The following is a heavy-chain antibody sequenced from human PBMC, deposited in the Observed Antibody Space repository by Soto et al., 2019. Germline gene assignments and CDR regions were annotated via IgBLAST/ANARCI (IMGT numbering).Heavy chain of an antibody. J-gene: IGHJ4*02. CDR3: ARDLGGVVITGGLDY. D-gene: IGHD3-3*01. CDR2: IWYDGSNK. V-gene: IGHV3-33*01. CDR1: GFTFSRYG. Sequence: PGGSPRLSCAASGFTFSRYGMHWVRQAPGKGLEWVAVIWYDGSNKYYADSVKGRFTISRDNSKNTLYLQMNSLRAEDTAVYYCARDLGGVVITGGLDYWGQGTLVTVSS.